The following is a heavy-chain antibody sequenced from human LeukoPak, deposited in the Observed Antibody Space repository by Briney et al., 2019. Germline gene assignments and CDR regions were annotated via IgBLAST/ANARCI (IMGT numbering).Heavy chain of an antibody. V-gene: IGHV1-8*01. CDR1: GYTFTNYD. CDR3: ARGLYCSNGVCYIYNWFDP. D-gene: IGHD2-8*01. Sequence: ASVKVSCKASGYTFTNYDINWVRQATGQGLEWMVWMNPNSGNTGYAQKFQGRVTMTRNTSIGTAYMELSSLRSEDTAVYYCARGLYCSNGVCYIYNWFDPWGQGTLVIVSS. CDR2: MNPNSGNT. J-gene: IGHJ5*02.